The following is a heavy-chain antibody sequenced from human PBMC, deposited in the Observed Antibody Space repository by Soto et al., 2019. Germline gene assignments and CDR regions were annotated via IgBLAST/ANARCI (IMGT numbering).Heavy chain of an antibody. D-gene: IGHD3-10*01. J-gene: IGHJ4*02. CDR2: IYYSGST. V-gene: IGHV4-31*03. CDR3: ARGVTMVRGVIHTPYFDY. CDR1: GGSISSGGYY. Sequence: SEPLSLTCTVSGGSISSGGYYWGWIRQHPGKGLEWTGYIYYSGSTYYNPSLKSRVTISVDTSKNQFSLKLSSVTAADTAVYYCARGVTMVRGVIHTPYFDYWGQGTLVTVSS.